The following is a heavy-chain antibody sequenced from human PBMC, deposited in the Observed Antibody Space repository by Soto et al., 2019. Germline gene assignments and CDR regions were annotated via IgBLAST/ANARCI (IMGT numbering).Heavy chain of an antibody. D-gene: IGHD6-19*01. CDR2: IYRSGGNT. CDR3: VKNGYSTGTDY. J-gene: IGHJ4*02. V-gene: IGHV3-23*01. Sequence: PGGPLRPSLAASGSAFRSYAMGWVRQAPGKGLEWVGVIYRSGGNTKYADSVKGRFTISGDKSNNTLYLQMNSLRAEDTAVYYCVKNGYSTGTDYWGQGTLVTVSS. CDR1: GSAFRSYA.